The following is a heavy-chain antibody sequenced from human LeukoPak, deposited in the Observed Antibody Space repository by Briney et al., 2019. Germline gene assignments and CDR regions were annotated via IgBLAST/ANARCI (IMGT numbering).Heavy chain of an antibody. J-gene: IGHJ4*02. CDR2: INPNSGGT. CDR3: ARDQAYYDFWSGVFDY. D-gene: IGHD3-3*01. CDR1: GDTFTGYY. Sequence: GASVKVSCKASGDTFTGYYMHWLRQAPGQGLEWMGWINPNSGGTNYAQKFQGRVTMTRDTSISTAYMELSRLRSDDTAVYYCARDQAYYDFWSGVFDYWGQGTLVTVSS. V-gene: IGHV1-2*02.